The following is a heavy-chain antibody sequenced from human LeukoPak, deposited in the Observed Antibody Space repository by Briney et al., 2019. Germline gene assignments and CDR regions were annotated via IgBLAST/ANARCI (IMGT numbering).Heavy chain of an antibody. CDR3: ARFRSTTAFDY. V-gene: IGHV3-30*03. J-gene: IGHJ4*02. CDR2: ISYEGSKK. Sequence: GTSLRLSCAASGFTFNTYGLHWVRQAPGKGLDWVAFISYEGSKKYYADSVQGRFTISRDNSNNTLFLQMNSLRAEDTAVYYCARFRSTTAFDYWGQGTLVTVSS. D-gene: IGHD1-26*01. CDR1: GFTFNTYG.